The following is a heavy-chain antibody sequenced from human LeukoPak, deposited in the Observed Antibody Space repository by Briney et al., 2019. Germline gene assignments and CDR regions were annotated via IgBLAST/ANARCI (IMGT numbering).Heavy chain of an antibody. J-gene: IGHJ3*02. V-gene: IGHV4-39*07. CDR1: GGSISSSSYY. Sequence: PSETLSLTCTVSGGSISSSSYYWGWIRQPPGKGLEWIGSIYYSGSTYYNPSLKSRVTMSVDTSKNQFSLKLSSVTAADTAVYYCARVCGSCGPRTSHAFDIWGQGTMVTVSS. CDR3: ARVCGSCGPRTSHAFDI. CDR2: IYYSGST. D-gene: IGHD1-26*01.